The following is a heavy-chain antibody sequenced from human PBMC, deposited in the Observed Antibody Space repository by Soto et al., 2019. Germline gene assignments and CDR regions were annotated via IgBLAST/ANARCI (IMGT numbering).Heavy chain of an antibody. J-gene: IGHJ6*02. D-gene: IGHD6-13*01. CDR3: ARARKDNSGSSWYSYYYYGMDV. CDR1: GFTFSSYA. CDR2: ISYDGSNK. V-gene: IGHV3-30-3*01. Sequence: PGGSLRLSCAASGFTFSSYAMHWVRQAPGKGLEWVAVISYDGSNKYYADSVKGRFTISRDNSKNTLYLQMNSLRAEDTAVYYCARARKDNSGSSWYSYYYYGMDVWGQGTTVTVSS.